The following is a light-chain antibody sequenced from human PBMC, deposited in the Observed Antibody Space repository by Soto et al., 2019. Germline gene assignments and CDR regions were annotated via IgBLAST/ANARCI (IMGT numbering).Light chain of an antibody. Sequence: QSVLTQPPSVSGAPGQRVTISCTGILSNIGAGYEVHWYQQLPGTAPKLLIYGNSNRPSGVPDRFSGSKSGTSAPLAITGLQAEDEADYYCQSYDSSLRAYVVFGGGTKLTVL. CDR1: LSNIGAGYE. CDR3: QSYDSSLRAYVV. V-gene: IGLV1-40*01. CDR2: GNS. J-gene: IGLJ2*01.